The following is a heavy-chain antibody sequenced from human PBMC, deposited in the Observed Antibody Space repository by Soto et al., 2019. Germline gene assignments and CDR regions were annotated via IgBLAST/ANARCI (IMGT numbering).Heavy chain of an antibody. Sequence: PSETLSLTCSFSGASVISTSYYWGWIRQPPGMGLQWIGSLHYSGSIDYSPSLKGRVSMSLDTSKNQVSLRLSSVTAADTAVYYCGRHSHMLNNWFDPWGQGTLVTVSS. V-gene: IGHV4-39*01. CDR2: LHYSGSI. J-gene: IGHJ5*02. CDR1: GASVISTSYY. CDR3: GRHSHMLNNWFDP. D-gene: IGHD3-10*02.